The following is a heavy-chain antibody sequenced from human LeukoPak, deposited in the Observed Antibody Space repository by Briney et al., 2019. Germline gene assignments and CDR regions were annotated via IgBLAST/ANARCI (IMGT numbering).Heavy chain of an antibody. CDR3: TTDLWYCSTTSCYIDY. Sequence: PGGSLRLSCAASGFTFSSYAMSWVRQAPGKGLEWVSAISGSGGSTYYADSVKGRFTISRDNSKNTLYLQMNSLKTEDTAVYYCTTDLWYCSTTSCYIDYWGQGTLVTVSS. D-gene: IGHD2-2*02. V-gene: IGHV3-23*01. J-gene: IGHJ4*02. CDR2: ISGSGGST. CDR1: GFTFSSYA.